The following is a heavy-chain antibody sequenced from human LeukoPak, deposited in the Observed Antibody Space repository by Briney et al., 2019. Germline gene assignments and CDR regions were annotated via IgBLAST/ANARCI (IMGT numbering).Heavy chain of an antibody. V-gene: IGHV1-18*01. CDR2: ISAYSGNT. Sequence: GSSVNDSCKPSGYTFTSYGISRVRQTPGQGLEWMGWISAYSGNTNYAQKLQGRVTMTTDTSTSTAYMELRSLRSDDTAVYYCARGDGDTAMDTWGQGTLVTVSS. J-gene: IGHJ5*02. CDR1: GYTFTSYG. CDR3: ARGDGDTAMDT. D-gene: IGHD5-18*01.